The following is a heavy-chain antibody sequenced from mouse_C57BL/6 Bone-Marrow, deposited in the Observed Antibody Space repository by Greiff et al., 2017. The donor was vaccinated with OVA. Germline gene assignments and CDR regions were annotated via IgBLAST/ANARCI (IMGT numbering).Heavy chain of an antibody. V-gene: IGHV1-82*01. CDR2: IYPGDGDT. D-gene: IGHD2-4*01. CDR3: ARGTDYAYDFDY. CDR1: GYAFSSSW. J-gene: IGHJ2*01. Sequence: QVHVQQSGPELVKPGASVKISCKASGYAFSSSWMNWVKQRPGKGLEWIGRIYPGDGDTNYNGKFKGKATLTADKSSSTAYMQLSSLTSEDSAVYVCARGTDYAYDFDYWGQGTTLTVSS.